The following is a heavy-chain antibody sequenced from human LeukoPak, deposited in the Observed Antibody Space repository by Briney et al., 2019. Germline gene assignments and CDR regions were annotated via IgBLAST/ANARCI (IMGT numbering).Heavy chain of an antibody. V-gene: IGHV3-21*01. CDR2: ISSSSSYM. Sequence: GGSLRLSCAASGFTFSSYSMNWVRQAPGKGLELVSFISSSSSYMYYADAVKGRFTIARDNAKNSLYLQMNSLRAADTAVYYCARDDGSYFAFDIWGQGTMVTVSS. J-gene: IGHJ3*02. CDR3: ARDDGSYFAFDI. CDR1: GFTFSSYS. D-gene: IGHD1-26*01.